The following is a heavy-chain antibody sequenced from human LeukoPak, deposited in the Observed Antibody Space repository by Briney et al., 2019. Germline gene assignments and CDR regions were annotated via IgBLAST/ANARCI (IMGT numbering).Heavy chain of an antibody. CDR1: GFTFSNYW. CDR2: ISGSGGST. D-gene: IGHD6-19*01. Sequence: PGGSLRLSCAASGFTFSNYWMHWVRQAPGKGLEWVSAISGSGGSTYYADSVKGRFTISRDNSKNTLYLQMNSLRAEDTAVYYCAKDLKEWLVLFDYWGQGTLVTVSS. V-gene: IGHV3-23*01. J-gene: IGHJ4*02. CDR3: AKDLKEWLVLFDY.